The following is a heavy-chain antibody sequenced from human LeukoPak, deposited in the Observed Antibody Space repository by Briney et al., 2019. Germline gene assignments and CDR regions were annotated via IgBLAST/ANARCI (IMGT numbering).Heavy chain of an antibody. CDR3: ASRHCSGGGCYFAGADPFDY. V-gene: IGHV3-74*03. D-gene: IGHD2-15*01. CDR2: IDNAGSIT. J-gene: IGHJ4*02. Sequence: GGSLRLSCAASGFTFSNYWIHWVRQAPGKGLVWVSRIDNAGSITTYADSVKGRFTISRDTSKNTLYLQMNSLRAEDTAVYYCASRHCSGGGCYFAGADPFDYWGQGTLVTVSS. CDR1: GFTFSNYW.